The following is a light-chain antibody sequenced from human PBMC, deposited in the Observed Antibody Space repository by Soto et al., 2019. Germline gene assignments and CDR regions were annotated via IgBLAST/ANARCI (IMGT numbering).Light chain of an antibody. CDR3: QQYGRSPGLFT. Sequence: EIVFTQSPITLSFSPLERATLSCRASQSVSNTYLAWYQQKPGQAPRLLIYDASSRATGIPDRFSGSGSGTDFTLTISRLEPEDLAVYYCQQYGRSPGLFTFGPGTKVDIK. J-gene: IGKJ3*01. V-gene: IGKV3-20*01. CDR1: QSVSNTY. CDR2: DAS.